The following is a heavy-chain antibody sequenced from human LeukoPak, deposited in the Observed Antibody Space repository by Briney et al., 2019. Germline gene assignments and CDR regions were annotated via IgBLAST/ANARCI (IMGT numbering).Heavy chain of an antibody. CDR1: GFTFSSYG. J-gene: IGHJ3*02. V-gene: IGHV3-30*02. D-gene: IGHD6-13*01. CDR3: AKGDSSSWYVHAFDI. CDR2: IRYDGSNK. Sequence: GGSLRLSCAASGFTFSSYGMHWVRQAPGKGLEWVAFIRYDGSNKYYADPVKGRFTISRDNSKNTLYLQMNSLRAEDTAVYYCAKGDSSSWYVHAFDIWGQGTMVTVSS.